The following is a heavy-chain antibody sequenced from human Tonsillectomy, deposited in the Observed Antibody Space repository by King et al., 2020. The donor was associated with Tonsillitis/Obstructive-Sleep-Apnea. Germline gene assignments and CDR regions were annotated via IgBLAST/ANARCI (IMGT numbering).Heavy chain of an antibody. J-gene: IGHJ4*01. CDR2: INHSGST. V-gene: IGHV4-34*01. D-gene: IGHD3-10*01. Sequence: VQLQQWGAGLLKPSETLSLTCAVYGGSFSGYYWSWIRQPPGKGLEWIGEINHSGSTNYNPSLKSRVTISVDTSKNQFSLELSSVTAADPAVYYCAGPGSCYPFGFWGQGTLVTVSS. CDR1: GGSFSGYY. CDR3: AGPGSCYPFGF.